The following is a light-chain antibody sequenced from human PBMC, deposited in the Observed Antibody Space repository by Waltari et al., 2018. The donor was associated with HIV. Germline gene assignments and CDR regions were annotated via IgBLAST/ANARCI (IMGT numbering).Light chain of an antibody. CDR2: DVS. CDR3: SSYSSSTALVV. Sequence: QSALTQPASVSGSPGQSITISCTGTIRDVGGYKYFPWYQQHPGKAPKLMIFDVSNRPSGVSNRFSGSKSGNTASLTISGLQAEDEAHYFCSSYSSSTALVVFGGGTKVTVL. J-gene: IGLJ2*01. V-gene: IGLV2-14*03. CDR1: IRDVGGYKY.